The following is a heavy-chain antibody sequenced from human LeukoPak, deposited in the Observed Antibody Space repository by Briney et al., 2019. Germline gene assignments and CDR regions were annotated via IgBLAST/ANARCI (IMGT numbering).Heavy chain of an antibody. D-gene: IGHD2-8*01. CDR1: GYTFTSYD. CDR3: ARRDCTTGACRFDD. V-gene: IGHV1-8*01. J-gene: IGHJ4*02. CDR2: MNPSSGNT. Sequence: ASVKVSCKASGYTFTSYDINWVRQATGQGLEWKGWMNPSSGNTGYAQKFQGRLTMTRNTSISTAYMDLSSLRSDDTAVYYCARRDCTTGACRFDDWGQGTRVSVSP.